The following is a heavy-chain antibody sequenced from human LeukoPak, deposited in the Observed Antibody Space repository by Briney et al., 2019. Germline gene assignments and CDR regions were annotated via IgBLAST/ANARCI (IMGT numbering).Heavy chain of an antibody. CDR2: ISYDGSNK. V-gene: IGHV3-30*18. CDR3: AKSAAMAYYYYYYMDV. Sequence: GGSLRLSCAASGFTFSSYGMHWVRQAPGKGLEWVAVISYDGSNKYYADSVKGRFTISRDNSKNTLYLQMNSLRAEDTAVYYCAKSAAMAYYYYYYMDVWGKGTTVTDSS. CDR1: GFTFSSYG. D-gene: IGHD5-18*01. J-gene: IGHJ6*03.